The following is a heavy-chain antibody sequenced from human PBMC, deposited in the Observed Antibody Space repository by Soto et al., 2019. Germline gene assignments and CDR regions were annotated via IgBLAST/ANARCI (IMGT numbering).Heavy chain of an antibody. J-gene: IGHJ4*02. CDR2: IIPILGIA. V-gene: IGHV1-69*02. CDR1: GGTFSSYT. D-gene: IGHD3-10*01. CDR3: ASGALWFGESLFDY. Sequence: QVQLVQSGAEVKKPGSSVKVSCKASGGTFSSYTISWVRQAPGQGLEWMGRIIPILGIANYAQKFQGRVTITADKSTSTAYMELSSLRSEDTAVYYCASGALWFGESLFDYWGQGTLVTVSS.